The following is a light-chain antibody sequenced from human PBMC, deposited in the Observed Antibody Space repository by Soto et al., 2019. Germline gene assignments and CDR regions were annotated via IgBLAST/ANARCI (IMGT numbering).Light chain of an antibody. CDR1: QSVSSSY. CDR3: QQYGSSPPI. Sequence: EIVLTQSPGTLSLSPGERATLSCRASQSVSSSYLAWYQQKPGQAPRLLIYGASSRATGIPDRFSGSGSGTDFTLTISRLEPEDFAVYYCQQYGSSPPIFRPGTKVDIK. CDR2: GAS. J-gene: IGKJ3*01. V-gene: IGKV3-20*01.